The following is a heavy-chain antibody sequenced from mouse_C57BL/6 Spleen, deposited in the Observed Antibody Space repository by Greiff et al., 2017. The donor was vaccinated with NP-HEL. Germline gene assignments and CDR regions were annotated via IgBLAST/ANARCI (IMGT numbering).Heavy chain of an antibody. Sequence: VQLQQSGPELVKPGASVKISCKASGYTFTDYYMNWVKQSHGKSLEWIGDINPNNGGTSYIQKFKGKATLTVDKSSSTAYMELRSLTSEDSAVYYFATGAHCYGSWFAYWGQGTLVTVSA. V-gene: IGHV1-26*01. J-gene: IGHJ3*01. D-gene: IGHD1-1*01. CDR1: GYTFTDYY. CDR3: ATGAHCYGSWFAY. CDR2: INPNNGGT.